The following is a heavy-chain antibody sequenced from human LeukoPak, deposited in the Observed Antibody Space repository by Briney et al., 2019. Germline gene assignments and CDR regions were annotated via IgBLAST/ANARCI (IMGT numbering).Heavy chain of an antibody. CDR3: AKDRSRQQMWGTIKKWFDP. CDR1: GFTFSRYD. J-gene: IGHJ5*02. D-gene: IGHD5-24*01. Sequence: PGGSLRLSCAASGFTFSRYDMHWVRQATGKGLEWVSAIDTSGDTYYPGSVKGRFTISRDNSKNTLYLQMNSLRTEDTAVYFCAKDRSRQQMWGTIKKWFDPWGQGTLVSVSS. CDR2: IDTSGDT. V-gene: IGHV3-13*01.